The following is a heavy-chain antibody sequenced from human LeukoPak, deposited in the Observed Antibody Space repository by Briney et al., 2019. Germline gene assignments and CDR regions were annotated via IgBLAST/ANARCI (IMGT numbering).Heavy chain of an antibody. D-gene: IGHD6-19*01. Sequence: PGGSLRLSCAASGFIFSSYAMSWVRQAPGKGLTWVSGISGSGGTTYYADSVKGRFTISRDNSKKALYLQMNSLRPEDTAVYYCARDGRWLAYFDYWGQGTLVTVSS. J-gene: IGHJ4*02. CDR1: GFIFSSYA. V-gene: IGHV3-23*01. CDR2: ISGSGGTT. CDR3: ARDGRWLAYFDY.